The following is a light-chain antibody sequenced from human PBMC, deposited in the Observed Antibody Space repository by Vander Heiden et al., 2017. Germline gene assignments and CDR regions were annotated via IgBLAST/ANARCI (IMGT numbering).Light chain of an antibody. CDR2: DAS. CDR3: QQRSNWPRT. V-gene: IGKV3-11*01. J-gene: IGKJ2*01. Sequence: EIVLTQSPATLSLSPGERTTLSCRASQSVSSYLAWYQQKPGQAPRLLIYDASNRATGIPARFRGSGSGTDFTLSISSLEPEHLAVYYCQQRSNWPRTYGQGTKLEIK. CDR1: QSVSSY.